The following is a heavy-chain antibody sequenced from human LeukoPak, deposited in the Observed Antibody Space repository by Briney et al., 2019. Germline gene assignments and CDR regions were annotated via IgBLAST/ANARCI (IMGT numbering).Heavy chain of an antibody. J-gene: IGHJ4*02. Sequence: GGCLRLSCAASGFTFISYWMSWVRQAPGKGLEWVATIKEDGSEKYYVDSVKGRFTISRDNAKNSPYLQMNSLRAEDTAVYYCARDRSRCYYWGQGTLVTVSS. CDR3: ARDRSRCYY. CDR1: GFTFISYW. V-gene: IGHV3-7*01. CDR2: IKEDGSEK.